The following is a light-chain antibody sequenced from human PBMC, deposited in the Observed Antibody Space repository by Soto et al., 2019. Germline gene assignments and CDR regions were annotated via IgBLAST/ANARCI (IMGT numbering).Light chain of an antibody. CDR3: QQYGSSPSWT. J-gene: IGKJ1*01. V-gene: IGKV3-20*01. CDR2: GAS. CDR1: QSVSSSY. Sequence: EIVFTQSPGTLSLSPGERATLSCRASQSVSSSYLAWYQQKPGQAPSLLIYGASSRANGIPDRFSGSGSGTDLTLTISRLEPEDFAVYYCQQYGSSPSWTFGQGTKVDI.